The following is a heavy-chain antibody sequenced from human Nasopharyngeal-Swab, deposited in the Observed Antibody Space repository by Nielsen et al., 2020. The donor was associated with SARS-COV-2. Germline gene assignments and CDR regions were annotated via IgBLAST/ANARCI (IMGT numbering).Heavy chain of an antibody. CDR1: GYSFTSYW. J-gene: IGHJ5*02. D-gene: IGHD4-23*01. V-gene: IGHV5-51*01. Sequence: GESLKISCKGSGYSFTSYWIGWVRQRPGKGLEWMGIIYPGDSDTRYSPSFQGQVTISADKSISTAYLQWSSLKASDTAMYYCARLQPDYGGKYNWFDPWGQGTLVTVSS. CDR3: ARLQPDYGGKYNWFDP. CDR2: IYPGDSDT.